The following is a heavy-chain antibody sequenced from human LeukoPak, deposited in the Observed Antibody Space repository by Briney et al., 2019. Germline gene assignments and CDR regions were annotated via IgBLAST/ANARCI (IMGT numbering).Heavy chain of an antibody. CDR2: INPNSGGT. CDR3: ARGPHAVGATPGGNY. D-gene: IGHD1-26*01. J-gene: IGHJ4*02. CDR1: GYTFTGYY. Sequence: ASVTVSCKASGYTFTGYYIHWVRQAPGQGLEWMGWINPNSGGTNYAQKFQGRVTMTRDTSISTAYMELSRLRSDDPAVYYCARGPHAVGATPGGNYWGQGTLVTVSS. V-gene: IGHV1-2*02.